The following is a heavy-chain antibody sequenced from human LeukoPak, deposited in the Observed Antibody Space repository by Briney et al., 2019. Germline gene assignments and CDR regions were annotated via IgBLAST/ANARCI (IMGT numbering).Heavy chain of an antibody. J-gene: IGHJ3*02. CDR1: AFIFSGHW. CDR3: ARDFTSYDSTADLAFDI. V-gene: IGHV3-7*03. CDR2: IKEDGSER. Sequence: PGGSLRLSCEASAFIFSGHWLNWVRQTPGKGLEWVASIKEDGSERQYVDSVKGRFIISRDNTKASLFLQLNSLRAEDTAVYYCARDFTSYDSTADLAFDIWGQGTMVTVSS. D-gene: IGHD3-22*01.